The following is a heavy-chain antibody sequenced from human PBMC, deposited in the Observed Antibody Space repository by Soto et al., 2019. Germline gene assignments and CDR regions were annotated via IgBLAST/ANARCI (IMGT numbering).Heavy chain of an antibody. CDR1: GFTFSSYA. J-gene: IGHJ4*02. D-gene: IGHD6-13*01. CDR3: AKGDSSWSYFDF. V-gene: IGHV3-23*01. Sequence: EVQLLESGGGLVQPGGSLRLSCAASGFTFSSYAMSWVRQAPGKGLEWVSIISGSGGGTYYADSVKGRFTISRDNSKNTLYLQVNSLRAVDTAVYYCAKGDSSWSYFDFWGQGTLVTVSS. CDR2: ISGSGGGT.